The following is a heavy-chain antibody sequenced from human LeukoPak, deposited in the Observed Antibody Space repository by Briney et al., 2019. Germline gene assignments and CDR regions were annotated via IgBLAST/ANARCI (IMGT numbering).Heavy chain of an antibody. V-gene: IGHV3-30*02. Sequence: GGSLRLSCAASGFTFSSYGMHWVRQAPGKGLEWVAFIRYDGSNKYYADSVKGRFTISRDNSKNTLYLQMNSLRAEDTAVYYCAKDIVRWSSTTGYWGQGTLVTVSS. CDR3: AKDIVRWSSTTGY. J-gene: IGHJ4*02. D-gene: IGHD2-2*01. CDR2: IRYDGSNK. CDR1: GFTFSSYG.